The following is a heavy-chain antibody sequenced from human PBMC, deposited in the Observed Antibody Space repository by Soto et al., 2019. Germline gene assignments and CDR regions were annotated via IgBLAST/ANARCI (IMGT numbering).Heavy chain of an antibody. CDR1: GFTFGDHY. D-gene: IGHD2-21*01. V-gene: IGHV3-72*01. Sequence: GGSLRLSCVVSGFTFGDHYIDWVRQAPGKGLEWVGRSRNKVNGYTTEFAASVKGRFTISRDDSKRSVYLQMTSLQTEDTAIYYCARGCNHHYGGSTNCEPRSDYWGPGTLVTVSS. CDR2: SRNKVNGYTT. J-gene: IGHJ4*02. CDR3: ARGCNHHYGGSTNCEPRSDY.